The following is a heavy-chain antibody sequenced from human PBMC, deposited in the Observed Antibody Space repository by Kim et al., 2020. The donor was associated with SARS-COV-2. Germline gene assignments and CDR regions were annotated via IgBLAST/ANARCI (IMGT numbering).Heavy chain of an antibody. J-gene: IGHJ4*02. V-gene: IGHV3-23*01. Sequence: GGSLRLSCAASGFTVSSDGMDWVRQAPGKGLEWVSSFAGSGPSTYYADSVQGRFTISRDNSKNTLYLQMNSLRVEDTALYYCAKGGGGSGFEYLGPGTL. CDR1: GFTVSSDG. CDR3: AKGGGGSGFEY. D-gene: IGHD3-16*01. CDR2: FAGSGPST.